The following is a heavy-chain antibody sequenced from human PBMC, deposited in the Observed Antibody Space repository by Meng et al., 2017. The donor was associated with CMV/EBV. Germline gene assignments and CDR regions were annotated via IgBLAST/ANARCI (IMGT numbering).Heavy chain of an antibody. Sequence: QVLPNEPGPGLVKPSQTLSLTCTVSGGSISSVDYYWSWIRQPPGKGLEWIGYIYYSGSTYYNPSLKSRVTISVDTSKNQFSLKLSSVTAADTAVYYCARVGRTSCYDYWGQGTLVTVSS. V-gene: IGHV4-30-4*08. J-gene: IGHJ4*02. CDR3: ARVGRTSCYDY. D-gene: IGHD2-2*01. CDR2: IYYSGST. CDR1: GGSISSVDYY.